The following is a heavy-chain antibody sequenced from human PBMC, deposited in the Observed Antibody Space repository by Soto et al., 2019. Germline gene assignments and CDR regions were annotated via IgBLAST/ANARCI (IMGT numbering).Heavy chain of an antibody. CDR2: ISAYNGNT. CDR3: ARDLHYYDSSGSPFDY. V-gene: IGHV1-18*01. D-gene: IGHD3-22*01. CDR1: CAIISKYV. Sequence: ASMDVSCKASCAIISKYVISWARQDPGQGLEWMGWISAYNGNTNYAQKLQGRVTMTTDTSTSTAYMELRSLRSDDTAVYYCARDLHYYDSSGSPFDYWGQGTLVTVSS. J-gene: IGHJ4*02.